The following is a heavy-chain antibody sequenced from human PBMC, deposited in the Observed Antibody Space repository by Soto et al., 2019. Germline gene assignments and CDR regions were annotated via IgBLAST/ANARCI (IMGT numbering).Heavy chain of an antibody. J-gene: IGHJ4*02. D-gene: IGHD3-9*01. V-gene: IGHV1-3*01. CDR2: INAGNGNT. CDR3: ARSPPSYDILNY. Sequence: ASVKVSCKASGYTFTSYDINWVRQATGQRLEWMGWINAGNGNTNYSQKFQGRVTITRDTSASTAYMELSSLRSEDTAVYYCARSPPSYDILNYWGQGTLVTVSS. CDR1: GYTFTSYD.